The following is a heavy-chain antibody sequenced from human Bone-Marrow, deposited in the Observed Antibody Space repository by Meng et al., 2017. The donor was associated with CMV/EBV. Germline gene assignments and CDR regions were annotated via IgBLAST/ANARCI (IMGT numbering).Heavy chain of an antibody. D-gene: IGHD2-2*01. CDR2: IWYDGSNK. CDR3: TRQQYQLLSTRNWFDP. Sequence: GGSLRLSCAASGFTFSSYGMHWVRQAPGKGLEWVAVIWYDGSNKYYADSVKGRFTISRDNSKNTLYLQMNSLKTEDTAVYYCTRQQYQLLSTRNWFDPWGQGTLVTVSS. V-gene: IGHV3-33*01. CDR1: GFTFSSYG. J-gene: IGHJ5*02.